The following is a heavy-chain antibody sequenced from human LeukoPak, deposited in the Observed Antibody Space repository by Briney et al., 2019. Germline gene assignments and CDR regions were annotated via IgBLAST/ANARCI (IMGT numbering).Heavy chain of an antibody. CDR1: GLTFSSSD. J-gene: IGHJ4*02. CDR2: ITFHGRDT. D-gene: IGHD2/OR15-2a*01. Sequence: GGTLRLSCSVSGLTFSSSDMHWVRQAPGKALEYVSAITFHGRDTYYADSVNGRFTISRDNSKDTLYLQMSNLRPEDTAIYYCVKVGISTYDHWGQGTLVTVSS. CDR3: VKVGISTYDH. V-gene: IGHV3-64D*06.